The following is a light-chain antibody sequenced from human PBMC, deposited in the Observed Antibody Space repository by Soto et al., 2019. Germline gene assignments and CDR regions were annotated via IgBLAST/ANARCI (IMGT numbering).Light chain of an antibody. Sequence: EVVMRQSPATLSVSPGERATLSCRASQSVSINLAWYQQKPGQAPRLLIYGASTRATGIPARFSGSGSGTEFTLIISSLQSEDFAVYYCQQYNNWPPWTFGQGTKVDIK. CDR2: GAS. CDR3: QQYNNWPPWT. J-gene: IGKJ1*01. CDR1: QSVSIN. V-gene: IGKV3-15*01.